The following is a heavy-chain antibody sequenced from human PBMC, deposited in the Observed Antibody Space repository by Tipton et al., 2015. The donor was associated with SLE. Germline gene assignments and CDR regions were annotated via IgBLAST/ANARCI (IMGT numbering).Heavy chain of an antibody. D-gene: IGHD5-18*01. CDR2: IIPMFGTS. CDR3: ARGGNRYGTFDY. J-gene: IGHJ4*02. Sequence: QVQLVQSGAEVKKPGASVKVSCKTSGYTFTSYGISWVRQAPGQGLDWMGGIIPMFGTSNYAQKFQGRVTITADESTSTAYMELSSLRSEDTAVYYCARGGNRYGTFDYWGQGTLVTISS. CDR1: GYTFTSYG. V-gene: IGHV1-69*01.